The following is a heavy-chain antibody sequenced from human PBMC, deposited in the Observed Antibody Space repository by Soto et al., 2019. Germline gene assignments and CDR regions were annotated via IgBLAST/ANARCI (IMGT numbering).Heavy chain of an antibody. Sequence: DVQLVESGGGLVQPGGSLRLSCAASEFRFSDFSTNWVRQARGKGLERISYIPGSNTMDYADCVKGRFTISRDGAKNSLYLQMTSLGDEDTDVYFCARDLVWAFDHWGQGAVVTVSS. D-gene: IGHD6-6*01. CDR2: IPGSNTM. V-gene: IGHV3-48*02. J-gene: IGHJ4*02. CDR3: ARDLVWAFDH. CDR1: EFRFSDFS.